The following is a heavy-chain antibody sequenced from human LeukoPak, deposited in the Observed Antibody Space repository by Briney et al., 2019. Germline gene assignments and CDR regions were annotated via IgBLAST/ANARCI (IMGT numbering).Heavy chain of an antibody. V-gene: IGHV4-39*07. CDR3: ARDSLEVLLWFGELPNAFDI. CDR1: GGSISNSSYY. Sequence: SETLSLTCTVSGGSISNSSYYWGWIRQPPGKGLEWIGSIYYSGSTYYNPSLKSRVTISVDTSKNQFSLKLSSVTAADTAVYYCARDSLEVLLWFGELPNAFDIWGQGTMVTVSS. J-gene: IGHJ3*02. CDR2: IYYSGST. D-gene: IGHD3-10*01.